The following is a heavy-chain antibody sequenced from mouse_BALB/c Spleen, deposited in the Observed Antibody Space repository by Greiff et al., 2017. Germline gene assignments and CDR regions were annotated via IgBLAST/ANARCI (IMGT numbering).Heavy chain of an antibody. Sequence: VQLQQSGAELVRSGASVKLSCTASGFNIKDYYMHWVKQRPEQGLEWIGWIDPENGDTEYAPKFQGKATMTADTSSNTAYLQLSSLTSEDTAVYYCNAYYEAMDYWGQGTSVTVSS. J-gene: IGHJ4*01. CDR3: NAYYEAMDY. D-gene: IGHD1-1*01. CDR1: GFNIKDYY. V-gene: IGHV14-4*02. CDR2: IDPENGDT.